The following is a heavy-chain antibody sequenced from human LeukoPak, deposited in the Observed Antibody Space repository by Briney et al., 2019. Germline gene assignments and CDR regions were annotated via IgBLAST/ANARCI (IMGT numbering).Heavy chain of an antibody. D-gene: IGHD2-2*02. CDR2: IYHSGST. V-gene: IGHV4-4*02. J-gene: IGHJ5*02. CDR3: ASLPYCSSTSCYMSNWFDP. Sequence: TSETLSLTCAVSGGSISSSNWWSWVRQPPGKGLEWIGEIYHSGSTNYNPSLKSRVTISVDKSKNQFSLKLSSVTAADTAVYYCASLPYCSSTSCYMSNWFDPWGQGTLVTVSS. CDR1: GGSISSSNW.